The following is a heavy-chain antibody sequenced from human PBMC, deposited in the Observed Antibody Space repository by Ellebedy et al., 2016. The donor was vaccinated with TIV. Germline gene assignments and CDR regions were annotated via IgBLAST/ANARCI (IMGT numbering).Heavy chain of an antibody. J-gene: IGHJ6*02. V-gene: IGHV3-23*01. Sequence: GGSLRLSXAASGFTFSSYAMSWVRQAPGKGLEWVSAISGSGGSTYYADSVKGRFTISRDNSKNTLYLQMNSLRAEDTAVYYCAKAQGGSHGMDVWGQGTTVTVSS. CDR1: GFTFSSYA. CDR3: AKAQGGSHGMDV. CDR2: ISGSGGST. D-gene: IGHD2-15*01.